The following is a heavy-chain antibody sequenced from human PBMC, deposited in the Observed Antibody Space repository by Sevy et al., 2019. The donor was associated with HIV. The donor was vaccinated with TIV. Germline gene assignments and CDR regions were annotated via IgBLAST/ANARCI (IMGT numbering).Heavy chain of an antibody. CDR1: GFTFSSYA. D-gene: IGHD3-10*01. Sequence: GGSLRLSCAASGFTFSSYAMHWVRQAPGKGLEWVAVISYDGSNKYYADSVKGRFTISRDNSKNTLYLQMKSLRAEGTAVYYCAWIPSTMVRGAKDYWGQGTLVTVSS. J-gene: IGHJ4*02. CDR3: AWIPSTMVRGAKDY. CDR2: ISYDGSNK. V-gene: IGHV3-30-3*01.